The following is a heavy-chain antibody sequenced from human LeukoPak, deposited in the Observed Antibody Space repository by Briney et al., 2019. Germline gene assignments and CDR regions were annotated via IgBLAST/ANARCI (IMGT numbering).Heavy chain of an antibody. J-gene: IGHJ6*03. D-gene: IGHD4-17*01. V-gene: IGHV3-66*01. CDR2: IYSGGST. CDR1: GFTFSDYY. CDR3: ARGTVTTNYYYYYMDV. Sequence: GGSLRLSCAASGFTFSDYYMSWVRQAPGKGLEWVSVIYSGGSTYYADSVKGRFTISRDNSKNTLYLQMNSLRAEDTAVYYCARGTVTTNYYYYYMDVWGKGTTVTISS.